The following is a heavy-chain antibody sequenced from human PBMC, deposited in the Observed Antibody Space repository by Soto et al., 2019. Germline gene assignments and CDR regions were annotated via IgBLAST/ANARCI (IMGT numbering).Heavy chain of an antibody. V-gene: IGHV4-39*01. Sequence: SETLSLTCTVSGGSISSSSYYWGWIRQPPGKGLEWIGSIYYSGSTYYNPSLKSRVTISVDTSKNQFSLKLSSVTAADTAVYYCARHVTPSTVTALYNWFDPWGQGTLVTVSS. CDR3: ARHVTPSTVTALYNWFDP. CDR1: GGSISSSSYY. CDR2: IYYSGST. D-gene: IGHD4-17*01. J-gene: IGHJ5*02.